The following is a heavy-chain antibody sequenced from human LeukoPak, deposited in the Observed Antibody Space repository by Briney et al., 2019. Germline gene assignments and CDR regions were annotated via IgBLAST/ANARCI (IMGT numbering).Heavy chain of an antibody. Sequence: VASVKVSCKASGYTFTSYDINWVRQATGQGLEWMGWMNPNSGNTGYAQKFQGRVTMTRNTSISTAYMELSSLRSEDTAVYYCARATTAKRGSEGYWGRGTLVTVSS. V-gene: IGHV1-8*01. CDR3: ARATTAKRGSEGY. J-gene: IGHJ4*02. D-gene: IGHD4-11*01. CDR2: MNPNSGNT. CDR1: GYTFTSYD.